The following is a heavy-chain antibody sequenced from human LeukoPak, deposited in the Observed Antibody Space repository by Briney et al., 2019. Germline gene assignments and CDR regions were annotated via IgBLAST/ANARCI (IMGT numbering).Heavy chain of an antibody. V-gene: IGHV4-4*07. D-gene: IGHD6-19*01. J-gene: IGHJ6*02. CDR2: IYTSGST. CDR1: GDSISSDY. CDR3: TRDGTVAGTPGYYYYGMDV. Sequence: SETLSLTCIVSGDSISSDYWSWIRQPAGKGLEWIGRIYTSGSTDYNPSLKSRVTMSVDTSRKQLSLKLTSVTAADTAVYYCTRDGTVAGTPGYYYYGMDVWGQGTTVIVSS.